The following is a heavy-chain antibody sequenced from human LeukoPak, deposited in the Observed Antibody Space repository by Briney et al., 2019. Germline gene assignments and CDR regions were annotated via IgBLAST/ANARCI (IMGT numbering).Heavy chain of an antibody. V-gene: IGHV3-7*01. Sequence: GGSLRLSCAASGFTFSSYWMSWVRQAPGKGLEWVANIKQDGSEKYYVDSVKGRFTISRDNAKNSLYLQMISLRAEDTAVYYCARDWFYDFWSGYYIRDAFDIWGQGTMVTVSS. D-gene: IGHD3-3*01. CDR1: GFTFSSYW. CDR3: ARDWFYDFWSGYYIRDAFDI. J-gene: IGHJ3*02. CDR2: IKQDGSEK.